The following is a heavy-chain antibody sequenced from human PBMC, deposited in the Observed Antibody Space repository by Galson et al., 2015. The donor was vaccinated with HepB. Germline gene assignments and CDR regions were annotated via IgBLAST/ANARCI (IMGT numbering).Heavy chain of an antibody. V-gene: IGHV1-2*04. CDR3: AREWDDFWSGYGH. D-gene: IGHD3-3*01. Sequence: SVKVSCKASGYSFTGYYIHWLRQAPGQGLEWVGWINTQSGGTKYAQNFQGWVTVTRDTSINTAYMELSGLKSNDTAVYYCAREWDDFWSGYGHWGQGTLVTVSS. J-gene: IGHJ4*02. CDR2: INTQSGGT. CDR1: GYSFTGYY.